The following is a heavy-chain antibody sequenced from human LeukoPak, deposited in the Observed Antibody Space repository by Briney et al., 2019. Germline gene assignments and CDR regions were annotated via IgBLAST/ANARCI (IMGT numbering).Heavy chain of an antibody. J-gene: IGHJ6*03. V-gene: IGHV4-34*01. CDR1: GVSFSDYD. Sequence: NPSETLSLTCVVYGVSFSDYDWSWIRQPPGKGLEWVGEINHGGSNNYNPSLKSRVTMLVDTTMNQFSLEVSSVTAADTAVYYCARGGGCNYMDVWGKGTTVTVSS. D-gene: IGHD4-23*01. CDR3: ARGGGCNYMDV. CDR2: INHGGSN.